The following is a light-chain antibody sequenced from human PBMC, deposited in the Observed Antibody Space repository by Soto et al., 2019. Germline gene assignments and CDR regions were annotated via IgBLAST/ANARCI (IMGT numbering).Light chain of an antibody. CDR1: QSVSSSY. V-gene: IGKV3-20*01. CDR2: GAS. J-gene: IGKJ2*01. Sequence: EIVLTQSPGTLSLSPGERATLSCRASQSVSSSYLARYQQKPGQAPRLLIYGASSSATGIPDRFSGSGSGTDFTLTISRLEPEDFAVYYCQQYGSSPPYTFGQGTKLEIK. CDR3: QQYGSSPPYT.